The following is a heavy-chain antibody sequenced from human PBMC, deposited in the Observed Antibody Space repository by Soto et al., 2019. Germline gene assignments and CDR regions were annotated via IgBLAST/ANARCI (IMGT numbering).Heavy chain of an antibody. CDR2: ISNDGSST. V-gene: IGHV3-74*01. J-gene: IGHJ1*01. CDR1: GFTFSSYW. Sequence: EVQLVESGGGLVQPGGSLRLSCVASGFTFSSYWMHWVRQAPGKGLVWVSSISNDGSSTSYADPVKGRFTISRDNAKHTLYLQMNSLRAEDTAVYYCARLPNKSPQKWGQGTLVIVSP. CDR3: ARLPNKSPQK.